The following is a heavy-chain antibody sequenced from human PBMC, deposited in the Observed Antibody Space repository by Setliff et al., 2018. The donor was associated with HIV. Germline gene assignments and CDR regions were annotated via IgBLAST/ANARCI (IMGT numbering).Heavy chain of an antibody. CDR3: ARDRIEVVVDGPHDVFDV. D-gene: IGHD2-15*01. Sequence: PSETLSLTCTVSGDSIGYYYWSWIRQPAGRGLEWMGRIHTSGSTHYNPSLTIRVTLSVDTSKNQFFLKLTSLSAADTAVYYCARDRIEVVVDGPHDVFDVWGRGTTVTVSS. CDR1: GDSIGYYY. J-gene: IGHJ3*01. V-gene: IGHV4-4*07. CDR2: IHTSGST.